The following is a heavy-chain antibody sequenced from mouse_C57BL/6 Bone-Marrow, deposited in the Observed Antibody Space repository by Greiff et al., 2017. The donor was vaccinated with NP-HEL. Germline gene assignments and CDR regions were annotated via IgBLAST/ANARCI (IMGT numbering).Heavy chain of an antibody. CDR2: ISSGGSYT. CDR3: ARGYSTPRYFDV. D-gene: IGHD2-5*01. CDR1: GFTFSSYG. J-gene: IGHJ1*03. Sequence: EVQVVESGGDLVKPGGSLKLSCAASGFTFSSYGMSWVRQTPDKRLEWVATISSGGSYTYYPDSVKGRFTISRDNAKNTLYLQMSSLKSEDTAMYYCARGYSTPRYFDVWGTGTTVTVSS. V-gene: IGHV5-6*01.